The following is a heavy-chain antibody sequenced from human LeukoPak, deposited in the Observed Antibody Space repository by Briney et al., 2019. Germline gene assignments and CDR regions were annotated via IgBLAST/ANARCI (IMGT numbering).Heavy chain of an antibody. V-gene: IGHV3-30*04. D-gene: IGHD3-9*01. J-gene: IGHJ6*02. CDR2: ISYDGSNK. CDR3: ARNGWYYDILNGSIGYYYYYGMDV. Sequence: GGSLRLSCAASGFTFGSYAIHWVRQAPGKGLAWVAVISYDGSNKSYADSVRGRFTISRDNSKNTLYLQMNSLRVEDRPVYNFARNGWYYDILNGSIGYYYYYGMDVWGQGTTVTVSS. CDR1: GFTFGSYA.